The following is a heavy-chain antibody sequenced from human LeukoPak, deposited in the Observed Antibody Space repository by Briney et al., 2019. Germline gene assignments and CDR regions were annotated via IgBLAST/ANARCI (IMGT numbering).Heavy chain of an antibody. Sequence: SETLSLTCSLSGGSIISGDYYWSWIRQPPGQGLEWIGYIYHSGRTYYNPSLKSRVTISIGTSKNQFSLRLNSVTATDTAVYYCAGGYYFYYMDVWGNGTTVTVSS. J-gene: IGHJ6*03. D-gene: IGHD2-15*01. CDR3: AGGYYFYYMDV. CDR1: GGSIISGDYY. V-gene: IGHV4-30-4*08. CDR2: IYHSGRT.